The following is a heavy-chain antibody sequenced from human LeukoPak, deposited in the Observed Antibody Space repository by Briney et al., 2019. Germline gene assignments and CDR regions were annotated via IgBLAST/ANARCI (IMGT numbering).Heavy chain of an antibody. CDR1: DGSFSGYY. CDR2: INDSGST. Sequence: SETLSLTCAVYDGSFSGYYWNWIRQPPGKGLEWIGEINDSGSTNFNPSLKNRVIISVDTSKNQFSLRLFSVTAADTAVYYCARDLGYSSRWYLGVFDYWGQGTPVTVSS. V-gene: IGHV4-34*01. CDR3: ARDLGYSSRWYLGVFDY. D-gene: IGHD6-13*01. J-gene: IGHJ4*02.